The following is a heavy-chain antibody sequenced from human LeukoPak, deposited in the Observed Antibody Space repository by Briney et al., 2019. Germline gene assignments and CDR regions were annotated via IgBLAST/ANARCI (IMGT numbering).Heavy chain of an antibody. CDR3: ARGFPDKVWGNSRPTAGYFQH. V-gene: IGHV4-34*01. J-gene: IGHJ1*01. D-gene: IGHD3-16*01. Sequence: KPSETVSLTCGVYGGSFCGYYWRCIRDPRGGAGVGIGDINQRESTNYNPSLKSRVTISVDTSKNQFSLKLSSVTAADTAVYYCARGFPDKVWGNSRPTAGYFQHWGQGTLVTVSS. CDR1: GGSFCGYY. CDR2: INQREST.